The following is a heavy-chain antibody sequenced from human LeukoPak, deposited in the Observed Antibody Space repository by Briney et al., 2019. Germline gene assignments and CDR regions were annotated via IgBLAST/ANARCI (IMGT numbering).Heavy chain of an antibody. J-gene: IGHJ4*02. Sequence: PGGSLRLSCAASGFTFDDYAMHWVRQAPGKGLEWVSGISWNSGSIGYADSVKGRFTISRDNAKNSLYLQMNSLRAEDTALYYCAKDTGYYDSSGSPAFDYRGQGTLVTVSS. CDR1: GFTFDDYA. V-gene: IGHV3-9*01. CDR2: ISWNSGSI. CDR3: AKDTGYYDSSGSPAFDY. D-gene: IGHD3-22*01.